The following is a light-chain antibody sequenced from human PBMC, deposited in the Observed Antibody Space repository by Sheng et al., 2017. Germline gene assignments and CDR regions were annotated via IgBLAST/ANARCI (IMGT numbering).Light chain of an antibody. CDR1: QGISSY. CDR2: AAS. J-gene: IGKJ4*01. Sequence: IQLTQSPSCLSASVGDRVTITCRASQGISSYLAWYQQKPGKAPKLLLYAASRLESGVSSRFSGSGSGTDYTLTISSLQPEDFATYYCQQYYSTLTFGGGTKVEIK. V-gene: IGKV1-NL1*01. CDR3: QQYYSTLT.